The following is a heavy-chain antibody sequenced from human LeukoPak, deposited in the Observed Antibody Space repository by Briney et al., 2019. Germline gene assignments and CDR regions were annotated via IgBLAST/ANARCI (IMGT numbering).Heavy chain of an antibody. D-gene: IGHD2/OR15-2a*01. CDR1: GLRFSDYY. V-gene: IGHV3-11*01. J-gene: IGHJ1*01. CDR2: ISSGGDIM. CDR3: ATNLIGAGEYFQQ. Sequence: GGSLRLSCAASGLRFSDYYVSWIRQAPGKGLQWVSYISSGGDIMHYADSVKGRFTSSRDNAKNSGYLEMNSLGAEDTAVYYCATNLIGAGEYFQQWGQGTLVLVSS.